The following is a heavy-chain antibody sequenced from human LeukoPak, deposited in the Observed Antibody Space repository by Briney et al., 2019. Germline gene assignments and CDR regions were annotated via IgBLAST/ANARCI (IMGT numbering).Heavy chain of an antibody. D-gene: IGHD3-9*01. J-gene: IGHJ4*02. CDR3: AKESVVRYFDWSYSGEFDY. Sequence: GGSLRLSCAASGFTFSSYWMSWVRQAPGKGLEWVANIKQDGSEKYYVDSVKGRFTISRDNSKNTLYLQMNSLRAEDTAVYYCAKESVVRYFDWSYSGEFDYWGQGTLVTVSS. V-gene: IGHV3-7*03. CDR1: GFTFSSYW. CDR2: IKQDGSEK.